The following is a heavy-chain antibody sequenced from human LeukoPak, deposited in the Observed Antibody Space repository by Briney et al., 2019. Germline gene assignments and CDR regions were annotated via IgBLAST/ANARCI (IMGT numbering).Heavy chain of an antibody. Sequence: PSETLSLTCTVSGGSISSYYWSWIRQPPGKGLGWIGYIYYSGSTNYNPSLKSRVTISVDTSKNQFSLRLSSVTAADTAVYYCARQRLRYFDWLFTELDYWGQGTLVTVSS. CDR2: IYYSGST. D-gene: IGHD3-9*01. CDR3: ARQRLRYFDWLFTELDY. J-gene: IGHJ4*02. CDR1: GGSISSYY. V-gene: IGHV4-59*01.